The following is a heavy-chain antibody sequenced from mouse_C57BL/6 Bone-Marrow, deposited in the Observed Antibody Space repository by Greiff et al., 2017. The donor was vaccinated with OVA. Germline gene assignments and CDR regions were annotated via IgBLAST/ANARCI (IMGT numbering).Heavy chain of an antibody. CDR3: AREGRTGNEFAY. V-gene: IGHV1-80*01. D-gene: IGHD4-1*01. J-gene: IGHJ3*01. Sequence: QVHVKQSGAELVKPGASVKISCKASGYAFSSYWMNWVKQRPGKGLEWIGQIYPGDGDTNYNGKFKGKATLTADKSSSTAYMQLSSLTSEDSAVYFCAREGRTGNEFAYWGQGTLVTVSA. CDR2: IYPGDGDT. CDR1: GYAFSSYW.